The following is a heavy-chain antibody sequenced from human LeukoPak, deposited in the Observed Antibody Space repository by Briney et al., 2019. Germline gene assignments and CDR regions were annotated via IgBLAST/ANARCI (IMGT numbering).Heavy chain of an antibody. V-gene: IGHV3-30-3*01. J-gene: IGHJ3*02. D-gene: IGHD1-1*01. Sequence: GGSLRLSCAASGFTFSSYAMHWVRQAPGKGLEWVAVISYDGSNKYYADSVKGRFTISRDNSKNTLYLQMDSLRAEDTAVYYCAKSLFTSATGTGRASDIWGQGTMVTVSS. CDR1: GFTFSSYA. CDR3: AKSLFTSATGTGRASDI. CDR2: ISYDGSNK.